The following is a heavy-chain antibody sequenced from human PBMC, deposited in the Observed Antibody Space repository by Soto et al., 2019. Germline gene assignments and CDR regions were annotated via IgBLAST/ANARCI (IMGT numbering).Heavy chain of an antibody. CDR1: GGSISSYY. D-gene: IGHD3-10*01. CDR2: IYYSGST. J-gene: IGHJ4*02. V-gene: IGHV4-59*01. CDR3: ATLLDYGSGSYYPFDY. Sequence: PSETLSLTCTVSGGSISSYYWSWIRQPPGKGLEWIGYIYYSGSTNYNPSLKSRVTISVDTSKNQFSLKLSSVTAADTAVYYCATLLDYGSGSYYPFDYWGQGTLVTVSS.